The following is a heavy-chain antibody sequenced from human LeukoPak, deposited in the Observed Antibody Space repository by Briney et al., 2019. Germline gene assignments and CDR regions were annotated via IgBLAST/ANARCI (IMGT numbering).Heavy chain of an antibody. CDR2: ISWNSGSI. V-gene: IGHV3-9*01. J-gene: IGHJ4*02. CDR3: AKARRPSSGWYVGTYYFDY. Sequence: PGRSLRLSCAASGFTFDDYAMHWVRQAPGKGLEWVSGISWNSGSIGYAGSVKGRFTISRDNAKNSLYLQMNSLRAEDTALYYCAKARRPSSGWYVGTYYFDYWGQGTLVTVSS. CDR1: GFTFDDYA. D-gene: IGHD6-19*01.